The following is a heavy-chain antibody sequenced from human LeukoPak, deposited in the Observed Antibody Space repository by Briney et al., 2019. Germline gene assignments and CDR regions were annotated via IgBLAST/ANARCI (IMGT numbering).Heavy chain of an antibody. V-gene: IGHV3-13*01. CDR2: LGTAGDT. D-gene: IGHD1-1*01. CDR3: ARQSTPHGNFDY. CDR1: GFTLTNYA. Sequence: GGSLRLSCAASGFTLTNYAMHWVRQPAGGGLEWVSALGTAGDTFYPGSVKGRFSISRDNAKKSLFLQMNSLRVEDTAIYYRARQSTPHGNFDYWGQGTLVTVSS. J-gene: IGHJ4*02.